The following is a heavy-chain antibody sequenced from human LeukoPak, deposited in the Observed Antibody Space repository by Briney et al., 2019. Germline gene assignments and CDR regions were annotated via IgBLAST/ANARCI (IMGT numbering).Heavy chain of an antibody. CDR3: ARRPGSYVIDY. CDR2: IYYSGST. D-gene: IGHD1-26*01. V-gene: IGHV4-39*01. CDR1: GGSISSSSYY. Sequence: PSETLSLTCTVSGGSISSSSYYWGWIRQPPGKGLEWIGSIYYSGSTYYNPSLKSRVTISVDTSKNQFSLKLSSVTAADTAVYYCARRPGSYVIDYWGQGTLVTVSS. J-gene: IGHJ4*02.